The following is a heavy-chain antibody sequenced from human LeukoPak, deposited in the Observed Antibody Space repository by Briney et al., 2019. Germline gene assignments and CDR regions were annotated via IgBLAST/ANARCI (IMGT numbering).Heavy chain of an antibody. CDR1: GATFISYA. Sequence: SVKVSCKASGATFISYAMSWVRQAPGQGLEWMGGIIPIFGTANYAQKFQGRVTITADKSTSTAYMEVSSLRSEDTAVYYCAGGRPRGYCSGGSCYHNFDYWGQGTLVTVSS. D-gene: IGHD2-15*01. CDR2: IIPIFGTA. CDR3: AGGRPRGYCSGGSCYHNFDY. V-gene: IGHV1-69*06. J-gene: IGHJ4*02.